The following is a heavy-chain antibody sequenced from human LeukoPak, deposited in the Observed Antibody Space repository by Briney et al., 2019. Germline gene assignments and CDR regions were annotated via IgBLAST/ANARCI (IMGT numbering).Heavy chain of an antibody. D-gene: IGHD2-2*01. Sequence: SETLSLTCTVSGGSISSGGYYWSWIRQHPGKGLEWIGYIYYSGSTNYNPSLKSRVTISVDTSKNQFSLKLSSVTAADTAVYYCARHLGYCSSTSCFHNWFDPWGQGTLVTVSS. V-gene: IGHV4-61*08. CDR1: GGSISSGGYY. CDR3: ARHLGYCSSTSCFHNWFDP. J-gene: IGHJ5*02. CDR2: IYYSGST.